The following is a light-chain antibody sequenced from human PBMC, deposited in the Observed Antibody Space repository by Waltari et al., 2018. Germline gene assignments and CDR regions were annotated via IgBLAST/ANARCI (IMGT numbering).Light chain of an antibody. Sequence: DIQMTQSPSSLSASVGDTVPVTCRASHNPRTHLNWDQQKPATAPKLLIYGGTTLQRGVPSRFSGSASGTDFTLTVSNLQPDDFAIYFCQQSFSSPWTFGQGNRV. CDR1: HNPRTH. V-gene: IGKV1-39*01. J-gene: IGKJ1*01. CDR3: QQSFSSPWT. CDR2: GGT.